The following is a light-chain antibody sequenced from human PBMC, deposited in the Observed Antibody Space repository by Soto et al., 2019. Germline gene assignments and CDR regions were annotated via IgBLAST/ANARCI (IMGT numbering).Light chain of an antibody. CDR1: QGISNY. J-gene: IGKJ1*01. CDR2: AAS. CDR3: QKYNSAHPA. Sequence: DLPMTQSPSSLSASVGDRVTITCRASQGISNYLAWYQQKPGKVPKLLIYAASTLQSGVPSRFSGSGSGTDFTLTISSLQPEDVATYYCQKYNSAHPAFGQGTKVEIK. V-gene: IGKV1-27*01.